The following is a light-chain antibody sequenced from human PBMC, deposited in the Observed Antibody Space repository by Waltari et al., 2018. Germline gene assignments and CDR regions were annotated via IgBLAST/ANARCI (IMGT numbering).Light chain of an antibody. V-gene: IGLV2-23*01. Sequence: QSALTQPASVSGSPGQSITISCTGSSTDLGSSTLVSWYQPPPGKAPNPRIYEGTERPSGVPQRFSGSKSGHTASLTISKLQAEDEADYYCFSYADGRSLVFGGGTKLTVL. CDR1: STDLGSSTL. CDR3: FSYADGRSLV. J-gene: IGLJ2*01. CDR2: EGT.